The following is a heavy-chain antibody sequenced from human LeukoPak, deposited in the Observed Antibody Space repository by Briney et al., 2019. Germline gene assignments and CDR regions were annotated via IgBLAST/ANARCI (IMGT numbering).Heavy chain of an antibody. J-gene: IGHJ6*03. D-gene: IGHD2-8*01. V-gene: IGHV4-39*07. CDR1: GGSVSHSSYY. Sequence: SETLSLTCSISGGSVSHSSYYWAWIRQSPGKGLEWIATIYYAGNTHYNPSLRSRVTISMDMSKNHFSLKLSSVTAADTAVYYCARIGNNVGYYYYYFMDVWGKGTTVTVS. CDR3: ARIGNNVGYYYYYFMDV. CDR2: IYYAGNT.